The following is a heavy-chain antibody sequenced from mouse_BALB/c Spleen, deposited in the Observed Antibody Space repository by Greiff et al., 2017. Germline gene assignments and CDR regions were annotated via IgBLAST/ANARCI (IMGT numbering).Heavy chain of an antibody. Sequence: VQLKESGGGLVQPGGSLKLSCAASGFTFSSYGMSWVRQTPDKRLELVATINSNGGSTYYPDSVKGRFTISRDNAKNTLYLQMSSLKSEDTAMYYCARDNGRQDAMDYWGQGTSVTGSS. CDR2: INSNGGST. D-gene: IGHD2-12*01. CDR3: ARDNGRQDAMDY. V-gene: IGHV5-6-3*01. CDR1: GFTFSSYG. J-gene: IGHJ4*01.